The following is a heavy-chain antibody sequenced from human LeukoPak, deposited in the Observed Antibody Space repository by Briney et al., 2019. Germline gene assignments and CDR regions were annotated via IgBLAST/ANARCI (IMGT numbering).Heavy chain of an antibody. CDR3: ARSYYDSSSYFLWYFDL. J-gene: IGHJ2*01. Sequence: GASVKVSCKASGYTFTTYAIHWVRQAPGQGLEWMGWINGGNGNTKYSQKFQGRLTITRDTSASTAYMELSSLRSEDTAVFYCARSYYDSSSYFLWYFDLWGRGTLVTVSS. CDR1: GYTFTTYA. V-gene: IGHV1-3*01. D-gene: IGHD3-22*01. CDR2: INGGNGNT.